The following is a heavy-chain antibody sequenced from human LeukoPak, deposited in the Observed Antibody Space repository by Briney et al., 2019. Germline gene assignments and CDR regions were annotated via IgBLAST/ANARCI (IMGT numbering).Heavy chain of an antibody. CDR3: ARGGELFAENDAFDI. D-gene: IGHD3-10*01. J-gene: IGHJ3*02. V-gene: IGHV4-39*07. Sequence: PSETLSLTCTVSGGSISSSSYYWGWIRQPPGKGLEWIGSIYYSGSTYYNPSLKSRVTISVDTSKNQFSLKLSSVTAADTAVYYCARGGELFAENDAFDIWGQGTMVTVSS. CDR2: IYYSGST. CDR1: GGSISSSSYY.